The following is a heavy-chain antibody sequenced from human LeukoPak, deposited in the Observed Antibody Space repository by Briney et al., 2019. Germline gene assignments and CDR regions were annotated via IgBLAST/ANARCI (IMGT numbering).Heavy chain of an antibody. V-gene: IGHV3-48*04. Sequence: PGGSLRLSCAASGFTFSSYSMNWVRQAPGKGLEWVSYISSSSSTIYYADSVKGRFTISRDNAKNSLYLQMNSLRAEDTAVYYCATPESVYCSSTSCYGGLDYWGQGTLVTVSS. CDR2: ISSSSSTI. D-gene: IGHD2-2*01. J-gene: IGHJ4*02. CDR3: ATPESVYCSSTSCYGGLDY. CDR1: GFTFSSYS.